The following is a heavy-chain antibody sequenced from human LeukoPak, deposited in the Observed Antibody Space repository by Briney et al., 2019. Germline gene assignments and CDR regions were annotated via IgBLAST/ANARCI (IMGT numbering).Heavy chain of an antibody. Sequence: PGGSLGLSCAASGFTVSSNYMSWVRQAPGKGLVWVARMSGDASSTDYADSVKGRFTISRDYAKNTLYLQMDSLRVEDTAMYYCAKDHSPGWFDPWGQGTLVTVSS. CDR3: AKDHSPGWFDP. CDR2: MSGDASST. CDR1: GFTVSSNY. D-gene: IGHD5-18*01. J-gene: IGHJ5*02. V-gene: IGHV3-74*01.